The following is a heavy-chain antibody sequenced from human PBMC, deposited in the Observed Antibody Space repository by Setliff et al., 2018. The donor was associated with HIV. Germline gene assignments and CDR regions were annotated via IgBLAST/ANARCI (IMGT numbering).Heavy chain of an antibody. V-gene: IGHV3-48*01. CDR1: GFTFSAYS. D-gene: IGHD1-26*01. CDR3: ARGTVGATFLHNDY. CDR2: ISDTGNIV. Sequence: GGSLRLSCAGSGFTFSAYSMNWVRQTPGKGLEWVAYISDTGNIVYYADSVRGRFTISRDDARISLYLQMNSLRVEDTAVYYCARGTVGATFLHNDYWGQGTLVTVSS. J-gene: IGHJ4*02.